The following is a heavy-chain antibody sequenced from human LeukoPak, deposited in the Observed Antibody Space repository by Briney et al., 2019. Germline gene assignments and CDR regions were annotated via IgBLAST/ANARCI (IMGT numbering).Heavy chain of an antibody. D-gene: IGHD2-2*02. V-gene: IGHV3-30*04. CDR2: ISYDGSNK. CDR1: GFSFRSYA. Sequence: GGSLRLSCAASGFSFRSYAMHWVRQAPGKGLEWVAVISYDGSNKYYADSVKGRFTISRDNSKSTLYLQMNSLRAEDTAVYYCARDLRHQLLYCLDYWGQGTLVTVSS. CDR3: ARDLRHQLLYCLDY. J-gene: IGHJ4*02.